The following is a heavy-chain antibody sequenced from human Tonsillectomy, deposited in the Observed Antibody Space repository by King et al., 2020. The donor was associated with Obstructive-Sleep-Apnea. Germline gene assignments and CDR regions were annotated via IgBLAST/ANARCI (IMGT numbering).Heavy chain of an antibody. CDR2: INAGNCNT. D-gene: IGHD2-15*01. CDR1: GYTFTSYA. V-gene: IGHV1-3*01. J-gene: IGHJ6*02. CDR3: ARLGYCSGGSCRGGYYYYGMDV. Sequence: QLVQSGAEVKKPGASVKVSCKASGYTFTSYAMHWVRQAPGQRLEWMGWINAGNCNTKYSQKFQGRVTITRDKSASTAYMELSSLRSEDTAVYYCARLGYCSGGSCRGGYYYYGMDVWGQGTTVTVSS.